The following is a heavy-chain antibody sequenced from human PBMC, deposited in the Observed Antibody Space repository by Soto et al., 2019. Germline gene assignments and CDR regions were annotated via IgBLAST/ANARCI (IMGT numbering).Heavy chain of an antibody. CDR1: GGSISGYY. Sequence: PSETLSLTCTVSGGSISGYYWNWIRQPPGKGLEWIGYIYYSGSTNYNPSLKSRVTISVDTSKNQFSLKLSSVTAADTAVYYCARVCGGDCHYGMDVWGQGTTVTVSS. CDR3: ARVCGGDCHYGMDV. D-gene: IGHD2-21*02. CDR2: IYYSGST. J-gene: IGHJ6*02. V-gene: IGHV4-59*12.